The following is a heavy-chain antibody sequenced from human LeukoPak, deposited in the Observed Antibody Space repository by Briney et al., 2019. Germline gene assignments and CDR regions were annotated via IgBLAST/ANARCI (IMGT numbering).Heavy chain of an antibody. J-gene: IGHJ6*04. CDR2: ISSRSSYI. Sequence: PGGPLRLSCAASGFTFSSYSMNWVRQAPGKGLEWVSSISSRSSYIYYADSVKGRFTISRDNAKNSLYLQMNSLRAEDTAVYYCARDFRIQLWMMDVWGKGTTVTVSS. CDR1: GFTFSSYS. V-gene: IGHV3-21*01. CDR3: ARDFRIQLWMMDV. D-gene: IGHD5-18*01.